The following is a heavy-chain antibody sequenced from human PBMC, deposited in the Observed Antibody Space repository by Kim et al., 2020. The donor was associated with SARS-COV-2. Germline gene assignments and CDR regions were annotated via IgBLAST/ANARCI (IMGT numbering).Heavy chain of an antibody. CDR3: ARDGGSVLWFGELSVWYFDL. J-gene: IGHJ2*01. CDR2: IYHSGST. D-gene: IGHD3-10*01. CDR1: GGSISSSNW. V-gene: IGHV4-4*02. Sequence: SETLSLTCAVSGGSISSSNWWSWVRQPPGKGLEWIGEIYHSGSTNYNPSLKSRVTISVDKSKNQFSLKLSSVTAADTAVYYCARDGGSVLWFGELSVWYFDLWGRGTLVTVSS.